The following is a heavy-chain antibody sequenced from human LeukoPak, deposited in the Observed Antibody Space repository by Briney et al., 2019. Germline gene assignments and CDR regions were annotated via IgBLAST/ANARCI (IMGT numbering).Heavy chain of an antibody. CDR3: ARSSNYFDY. V-gene: IGHV3-11*03. CDR1: GFTFSNYY. D-gene: IGHD2-8*01. CDR2: ISSSSNYT. Sequence: SAGSLRLSCAASGFTFSNYYMSWIRQAPGKGLEWVSYISSSSNYTKYADSVKGRFTISRDNAKKSVYLQMNGLRAEDTAVYYCARSSNYFDYWGRGTLVTVSS. J-gene: IGHJ4*02.